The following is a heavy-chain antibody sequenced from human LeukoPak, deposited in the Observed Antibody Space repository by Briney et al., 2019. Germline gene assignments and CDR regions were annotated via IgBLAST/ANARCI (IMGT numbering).Heavy chain of an antibody. V-gene: IGHV4-59*11. Sequence: PSETLSLTCTVSGGSISSHYWSWIRQPPGKGLEWIGYIYYSGSTNYNPSLKSRVTISVDTSKNQFSLKLSSVTAADTAVYYCARGGNWNAWGQGTLVTVSS. CDR3: ARGGNWNA. CDR2: IYYSGST. D-gene: IGHD1-20*01. J-gene: IGHJ5*02. CDR1: GGSISSHY.